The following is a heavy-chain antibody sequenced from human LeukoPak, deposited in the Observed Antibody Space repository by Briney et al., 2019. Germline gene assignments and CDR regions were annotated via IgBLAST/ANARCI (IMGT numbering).Heavy chain of an antibody. CDR2: IYYSGST. D-gene: IGHD2-15*01. CDR1: GGSISSYY. J-gene: IGHJ4*02. Sequence: SETLSLTCTVSGGSISSYYWSWIRQPPGKGLEWIGYIYYSGSTNYNPSLKSRVTISVDTSKNQFSLKLSSVTAADTAVYYCARARVVVAAAYFDYWGQGTLVTVSS. V-gene: IGHV4-59*01. CDR3: ARARVVVAAAYFDY.